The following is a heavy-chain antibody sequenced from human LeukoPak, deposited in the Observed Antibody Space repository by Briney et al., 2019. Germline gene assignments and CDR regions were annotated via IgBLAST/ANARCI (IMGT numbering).Heavy chain of an antibody. D-gene: IGHD3-22*01. CDR1: GSTFSDYY. V-gene: IGHV3-11*01. CDR2: ISSSGSTI. J-gene: IGHJ4*02. CDR3: ARADTYYYDSSGELFDY. Sequence: PGGSLRLSCAASGSTFSDYYMSWIRQAPGKGLEWVSYISSSGSTIYYADSVKGRFTISRDNAKNSLYLQMNSLRAEDTAVYYCARADTYYYDSSGELFDYWGQGTLVTVSS.